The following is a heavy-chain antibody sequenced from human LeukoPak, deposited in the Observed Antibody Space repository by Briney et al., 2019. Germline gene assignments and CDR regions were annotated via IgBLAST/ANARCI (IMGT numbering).Heavy chain of an antibody. CDR2: INHSGST. J-gene: IGHJ4*02. D-gene: IGHD2-15*01. CDR1: GGSFSGYY. V-gene: IGHV4-34*01. CDR3: ASSYHPLFFLLN. Sequence: PSETLSPTCAVYGGSFSGYYWSWIRQPPGKGLEWIGEINHSGSTNYNPSLKSRVTISVDTSKNQFSLKLSSVTAADTAVYYCASSYHPLFFLLNWGQGTLVTVSS.